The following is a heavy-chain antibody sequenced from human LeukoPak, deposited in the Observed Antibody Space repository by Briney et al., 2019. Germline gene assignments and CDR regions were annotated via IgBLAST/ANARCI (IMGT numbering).Heavy chain of an antibody. D-gene: IGHD3-10*01. J-gene: IGHJ4*02. V-gene: IGHV4-34*01. Sequence: SETLSLTCAVYGGSFSGYYWSWIRQPPGKGLEWIGEIDHSGSTNYNPSRKSRVTISVDTSKNQFSLKLSSVTAADTAVYYCARTYYFGSGRYIYDGGQGTLVTVSA. CDR2: IDHSGST. CDR3: ARTYYFGSGRYIYD. CDR1: GGSFSGYY.